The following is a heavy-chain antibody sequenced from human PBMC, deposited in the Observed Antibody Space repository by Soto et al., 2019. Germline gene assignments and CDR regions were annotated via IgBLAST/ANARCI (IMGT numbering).Heavy chain of an antibody. V-gene: IGHV3-21*01. Sequence: GGSLRLSCAASGFTFSSYSMNWVRQAPGKGLEWVSSISSSSSYIYYADSVKGRFTISRDNAKNSLYLQMNSLRAEDTAVYYCARDLPLYYYGSGNVHSPLGHYGMDVWGQGTTVTV. D-gene: IGHD3-10*01. CDR1: GFTFSSYS. CDR3: ARDLPLYYYGSGNVHSPLGHYGMDV. J-gene: IGHJ6*02. CDR2: ISSSSSYI.